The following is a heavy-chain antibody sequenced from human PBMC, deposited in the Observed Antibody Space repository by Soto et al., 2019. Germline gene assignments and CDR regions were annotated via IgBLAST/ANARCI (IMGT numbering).Heavy chain of an antibody. Sequence: QVQLVESGGGVVQPGRSLRLSCAASGFTFSSYGMHWVRQAPGKGLEWVAVISYDGSNKYYADSVKGRFTISRDNSKNTLYLQKNSLRAEDTAGYYCADSVEQLGSMEFWGQGTLVTVSS. CDR2: ISYDGSNK. V-gene: IGHV3-30*03. CDR3: ADSVEQLGSMEF. CDR1: GFTFSSYG. D-gene: IGHD6-6*01. J-gene: IGHJ4*02.